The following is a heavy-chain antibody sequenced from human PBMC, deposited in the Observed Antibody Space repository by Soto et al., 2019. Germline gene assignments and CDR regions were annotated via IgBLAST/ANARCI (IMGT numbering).Heavy chain of an antibody. D-gene: IGHD5-12*01. V-gene: IGHV1-2*04. CDR2: INPNSGVT. Sequence: QVQLVQSGAEVKKPGASVTVSCRSSGDTFTDYYMHWVRQAPGQGLEWMGWINPNSGVTKYAQKFQGWVTMTRGTAIRTVYMQLSRLRSDDNAVYYCARESGGATATLDYYYFYMDVGGTGTTVTVSS. CDR1: GDTFTDYY. CDR3: ARESGGATATLDYYYFYMDV. J-gene: IGHJ6*03.